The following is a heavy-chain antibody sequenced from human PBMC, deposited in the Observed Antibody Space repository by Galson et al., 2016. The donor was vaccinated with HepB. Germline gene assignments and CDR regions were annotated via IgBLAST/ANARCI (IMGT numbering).Heavy chain of an antibody. J-gene: IGHJ6*02. D-gene: IGHD2-8*01. Sequence: SLRLSCAASGFTFSDYYMSWIRQAPGKGLEWVSYISYGSRAKYYADSVKGRFTISRDNAKNPLYLLMNSLRVEDTAGYYFARVPRDCTTVNCYFHGRDVWGPGTTVTVSS. CDR1: GFTFSDYY. V-gene: IGHV3-11*01. CDR2: ISYGSRAK. CDR3: ARVPRDCTTVNCYFHGRDV.